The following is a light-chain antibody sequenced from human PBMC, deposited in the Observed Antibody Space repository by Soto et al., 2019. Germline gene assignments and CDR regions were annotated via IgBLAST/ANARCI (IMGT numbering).Light chain of an antibody. J-gene: IGKJ5*01. CDR3: QQSYSTPTT. Sequence: DIQMTQSPSSLSASVGDRVTIICRASQSIGDYLNWYQQKPGKPPNLLIHAASSLHNGVPSRFSGSRSGTDFTLTITTLQPEDFATYYCQQSYSTPTTFGQGTRLEIK. CDR1: QSIGDY. CDR2: AAS. V-gene: IGKV1-39*01.